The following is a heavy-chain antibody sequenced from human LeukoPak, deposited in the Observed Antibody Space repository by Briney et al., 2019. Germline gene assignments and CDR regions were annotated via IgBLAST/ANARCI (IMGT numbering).Heavy chain of an antibody. D-gene: IGHD6-13*01. J-gene: IGHJ4*02. V-gene: IGHV3-21*01. CDR2: LISGSNYM. CDR1: GFSFSVHN. CDR3: ARDLYSSNWYFDY. Sequence: GGSLRLSCAASGFSFSVHNMNWVRQAPGKGLEWVSSLISGSNYMYYADSVKGRFTISRDNAKNSLYLQMNSLRAEDTAVYYCARDLYSSNWYFDYWGRGTLVTVSS.